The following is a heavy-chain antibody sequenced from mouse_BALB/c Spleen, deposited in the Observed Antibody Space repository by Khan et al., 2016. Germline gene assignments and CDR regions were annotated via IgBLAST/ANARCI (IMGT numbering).Heavy chain of an antibody. D-gene: IGHD2-3*01. CDR2: IIYSGST. Sequence: EVQLQESGPGLMKPSQSLSLTCTVPGYSITSDYAWNWIRQFPGNKLEWMGYIIYSGSTTYTPSLKSRISITRDTSKNQFFLQLNSVTIEDTATYYCASDGPNYAMDYWGQGTSVTVSS. CDR1: GYSITSDYA. J-gene: IGHJ4*01. CDR3: ASDGPNYAMDY. V-gene: IGHV3-2*02.